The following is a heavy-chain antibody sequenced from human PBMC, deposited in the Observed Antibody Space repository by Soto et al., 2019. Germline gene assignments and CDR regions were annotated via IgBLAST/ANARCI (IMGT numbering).Heavy chain of an antibody. V-gene: IGHV4-39*07. Sequence: SETLSLTCTVSGGSISSSSYYWGWIRQPPGKGLEWIGIIYYSGSTYYNPSLKSLVTISVETSKNQFSLKLSSVTAADTAVYYCARDSWGSLYWFDPWGQGTRVNVS. CDR2: IYYSGST. D-gene: IGHD3-16*01. CDR3: ARDSWGSLYWFDP. CDR1: GGSISSSSYY. J-gene: IGHJ5*02.